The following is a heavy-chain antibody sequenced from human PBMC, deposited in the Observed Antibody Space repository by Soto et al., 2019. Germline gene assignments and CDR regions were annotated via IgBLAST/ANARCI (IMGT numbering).Heavy chain of an antibody. CDR3: ARDRGNYYYGMDV. Sequence: PGGSLRLSCAASGFTFSSYEMNWVRQAPGKGLEWVSYISSSGSTIYYADSVKGRFTISRDNAKNSLYLQMNSLRAEDTAVYYCARDRGNYYYGMDVWGQGTTVTVSS. V-gene: IGHV3-48*03. D-gene: IGHD3-10*01. CDR2: ISSSGSTI. CDR1: GFTFSSYE. J-gene: IGHJ6*02.